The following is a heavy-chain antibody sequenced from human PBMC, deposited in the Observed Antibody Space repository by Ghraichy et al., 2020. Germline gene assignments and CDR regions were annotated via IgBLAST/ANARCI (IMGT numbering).Heavy chain of an antibody. D-gene: IGHD6-19*01. Sequence: GGSLRLSCAASGFTFSGYAMTWVRQAPGKGLEWVSAISGSGGSTYYADSVKGRFTISRDNSKNTLYLQMNSLRAEDTAVYYCAKDGSGSGWYGDYWGQGTLVTVSS. CDR1: GFTFSGYA. CDR2: ISGSGGST. CDR3: AKDGSGSGWYGDY. V-gene: IGHV3-23*01. J-gene: IGHJ4*02.